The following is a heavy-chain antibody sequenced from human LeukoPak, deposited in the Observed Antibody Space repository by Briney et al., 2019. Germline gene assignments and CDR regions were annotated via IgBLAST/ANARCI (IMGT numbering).Heavy chain of an antibody. CDR3: ARDYPPAIVVVPAAIPYNWFDP. CDR2: INPSGGST. D-gene: IGHD2-2*01. J-gene: IGHJ5*02. CDR1: GYTFTSYY. V-gene: IGHV1-46*01. Sequence: GASVKVSCKAPGYTFTSYYMHWVRQAPGQGLEWMGIINPSGGSTSYAQKFQGRVTMTRDTSTSTVYMELSSLRSEDTAVYYCARDYPPAIVVVPAAIPYNWFDPWGQGTLVTVSS.